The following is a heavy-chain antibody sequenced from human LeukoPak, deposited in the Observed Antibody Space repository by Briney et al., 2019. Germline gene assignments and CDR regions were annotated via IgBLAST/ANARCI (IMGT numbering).Heavy chain of an antibody. CDR1: GYRFTNYW. CDR2: VEPTYSDT. Sequence: GEALKISCKTSGYRFTNYWIGWGRQMPGKGLEWMGIVEPTYSDTRYSPSFQGQITISADESITPAYLQWSSLKASDTAMYYCARVSLDCSGGTCLAFDYWGQGTLVTVSS. V-gene: IGHV5-51*01. J-gene: IGHJ4*02. D-gene: IGHD2-15*01. CDR3: ARVSLDCSGGTCLAFDY.